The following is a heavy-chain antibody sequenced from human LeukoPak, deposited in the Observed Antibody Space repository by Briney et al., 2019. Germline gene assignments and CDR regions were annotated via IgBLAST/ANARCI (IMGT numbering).Heavy chain of an antibody. CDR3: AKPHFDY. Sequence: GGSLRLSCAASGFSFSLYWMTWVRQSPGKGLEWVADINPDGSQKYSVDSVKGRFTISRDNSRNTLYLQMNSLRAEDTAVYYCAKPHFDYWGQGALVTVSS. CDR2: INPDGSQK. V-gene: IGHV3-7*01. J-gene: IGHJ4*02. CDR1: GFSFSLYW.